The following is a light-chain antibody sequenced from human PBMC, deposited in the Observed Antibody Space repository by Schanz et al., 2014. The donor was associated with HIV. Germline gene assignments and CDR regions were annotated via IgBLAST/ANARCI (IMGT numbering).Light chain of an antibody. CDR1: SSNIGKNY. CDR3: GTWDSSLSAVV. Sequence: QSVLTQPPSVSAAPGQKVTISCSGSSSNIGKNYVSWYQQLPGTAPKVLISDDSKRPSGIPERFSGSKSGTTATLGITGLQTGDEADYYCGTWDSSLSAVVFGGGTKLTVL. CDR2: DDS. V-gene: IGLV1-51*01. J-gene: IGLJ2*01.